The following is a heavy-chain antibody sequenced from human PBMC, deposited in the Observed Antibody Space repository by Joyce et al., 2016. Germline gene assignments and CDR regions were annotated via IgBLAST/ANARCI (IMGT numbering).Heavy chain of an antibody. CDR2: ISSSSITI. D-gene: IGHD3-16*02. CDR1: GFTFSIYS. J-gene: IGHJ4*02. CDR3: ARGHYDYVWGSYRYYFDY. Sequence: EVQLVESGGGLVQPGGSLRLSFAASGFTFSIYSMNWVRQGPGKGLEWVSYISSSSITIYYADSVKGRFTSSRDNAKNSLYLQMNSLRAEDTAVYYCARGHYDYVWGSYRYYFDYWGQGTLVTVSS. V-gene: IGHV3-48*04.